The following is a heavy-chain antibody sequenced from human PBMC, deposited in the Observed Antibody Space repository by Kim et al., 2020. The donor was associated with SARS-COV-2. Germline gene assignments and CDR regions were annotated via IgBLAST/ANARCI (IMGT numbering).Heavy chain of an antibody. J-gene: IGHJ4*02. Sequence: YYNPSLKSRVTISVDTSKNQFSLKLSSVTAADTAVYYCARQGGSSLPFDYWGQGTLVTASS. D-gene: IGHD1-26*01. V-gene: IGHV4-39*01. CDR3: ARQGGSSLPFDY.